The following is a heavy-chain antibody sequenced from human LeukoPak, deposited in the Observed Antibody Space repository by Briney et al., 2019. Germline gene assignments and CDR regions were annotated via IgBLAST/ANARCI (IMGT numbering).Heavy chain of an antibody. CDR1: GFTFSSYA. CDR2: ISGSGGST. V-gene: IGHV3-23*01. J-gene: IGHJ4*02. Sequence: PGGSLRLSCAASGFTFSSYAMSWVRQAPGKGLEWVSAISGSGGSTYYADSVKGRFTISRDNSKNTLFMQMNSLRAEDTAAYYCAKETGYEGSGYFFDCWGQGTLVTVSS. CDR3: AKETGYEGSGYFFDC. D-gene: IGHD3-22*01.